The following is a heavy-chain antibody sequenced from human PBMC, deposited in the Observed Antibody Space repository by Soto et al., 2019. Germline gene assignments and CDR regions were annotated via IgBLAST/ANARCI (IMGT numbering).Heavy chain of an antibody. CDR2: ISRNEQTT. J-gene: IGHJ5*02. Sequence: PGGSLRLSCTTSGFTFSTYTIHWVRQAPGKELEYVSTISRNEQTTYYANSVKGRFTISRDNSKNTVYLQMGSLRVEDTGVYYCARASGGSLNWFAPWGQGTLVTVSS. D-gene: IGHD2-15*01. CDR1: GFTFSTYT. CDR3: ARASGGSLNWFAP. V-gene: IGHV3-64*01.